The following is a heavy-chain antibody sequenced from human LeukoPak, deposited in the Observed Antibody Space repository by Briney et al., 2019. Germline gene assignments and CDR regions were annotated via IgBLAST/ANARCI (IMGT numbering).Heavy chain of an antibody. D-gene: IGHD6-13*01. CDR1: GGTFSSYA. CDR2: IIPIFGTA. V-gene: IGHV1-69*05. J-gene: IGHJ4*02. CDR3: ARESPAGDSSNWFLEGYFGI. Sequence: SVKVTCNASGGTFSSYAITWVRQAPGQGLEWMGRIIPIFGTANYAQKFQGRVTITTDESTSTAYMELSTLRSDDPPVHCCARESPAGDSSNWFLEGYFGIGGQGTLVTVSS.